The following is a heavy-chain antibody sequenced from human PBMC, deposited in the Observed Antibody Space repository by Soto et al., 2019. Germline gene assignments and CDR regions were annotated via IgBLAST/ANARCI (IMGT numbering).Heavy chain of an antibody. Sequence: KPGGSLRLSCVGSGFTFSTYSINWVRQAPGKGLEWVSSISSRSDIYYADSVKGRFTISRDNAKNSVSLQMNSLRAEDTAAYYCAREYTAWPLAYGLDVWGQGTTVTVSS. V-gene: IGHV3-21*01. CDR1: GFTFSTYS. CDR2: ISSRSDI. D-gene: IGHD2-2*02. J-gene: IGHJ6*02. CDR3: AREYTAWPLAYGLDV.